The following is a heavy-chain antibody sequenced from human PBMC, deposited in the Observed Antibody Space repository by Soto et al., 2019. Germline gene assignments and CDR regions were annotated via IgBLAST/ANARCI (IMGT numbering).Heavy chain of an antibody. CDR1: GYTFTGYY. V-gene: IGHV1-2*04. CDR2: INPNSGGT. CDR3: ARGGLVVVPAAKTDLDP. J-gene: IGHJ5*02. D-gene: IGHD2-2*01. Sequence: QVQLVQSGAEVKKPGASVKVSCKASGYTFTGYYMHWVRQAPGQGLEWMGWINPNSGGTHYAQNFQDWVTMTRDTSISTAYMELSGLRSDDTAVYYCARGGLVVVPAAKTDLDPWGQGTLVTVSS.